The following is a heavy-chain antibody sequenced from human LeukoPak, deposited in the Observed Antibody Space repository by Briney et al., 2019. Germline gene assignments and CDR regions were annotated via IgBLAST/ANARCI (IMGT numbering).Heavy chain of an antibody. CDR1: GFSISSGYY. J-gene: IGHJ4*02. Sequence: PSETLSLTCGVSGFSISSGYYWGWIRQPPGKGRVWSGRIYYSGETSYNPSLKSRVTISVDTSKNQFSLKLKFVTAADTAMYYCARDLWFGESRGGYWGQGTLVTVSS. CDR2: IYYSGET. CDR3: ARDLWFGESRGGY. D-gene: IGHD3-10*01. V-gene: IGHV4-38-2*02.